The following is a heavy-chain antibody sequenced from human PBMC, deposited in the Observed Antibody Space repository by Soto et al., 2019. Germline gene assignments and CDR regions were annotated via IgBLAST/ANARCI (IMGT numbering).Heavy chain of an antibody. J-gene: IGHJ4*02. CDR1: GGSIISYY. D-gene: IGHD2-2*01. V-gene: IGHV4-59*01. CDR3: ARLGYCSSTSCYVLILDY. CDR2: IHDSGST. Sequence: SETLSLTCTVSGGSIISYYWNWIRQPPGKGLEWIGYIHDSGSTNYNPSLKSRVTISVDTSKNQFSLKLSSVTAADTAVYYCARLGYCSSTSCYVLILDYWGQGTLVTVSS.